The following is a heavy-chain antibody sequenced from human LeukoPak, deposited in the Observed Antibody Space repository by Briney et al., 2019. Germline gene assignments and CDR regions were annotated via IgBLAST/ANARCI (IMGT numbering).Heavy chain of an antibody. CDR1: GFTFSSYW. D-gene: IGHD4-17*01. CDR2: INQDGSAT. V-gene: IGHV3-7*04. J-gene: IGHJ4*02. CDR3: ARVPATVRADY. Sequence: GGSLRLSCAAFGFTFSSYWMSWVRQAPGKGLEWVANINQDGSATYYVVSVKGRFTISRDNAKNSLFLHMSSLTAEDTALYFCARVPATVRADYWGQGTLVTVSS.